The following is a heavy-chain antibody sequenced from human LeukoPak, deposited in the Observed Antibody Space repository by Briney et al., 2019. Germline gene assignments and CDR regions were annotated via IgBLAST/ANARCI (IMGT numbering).Heavy chain of an antibody. CDR1: RFTFSRYS. V-gene: IGHV3-33*06. Sequence: PGGSLRLSSAASRFTFSRYSMHSVRQGPGKGLERVSLIWHEGSKKNYADTVKGRFTISRDNSQSTLYLQMNSLRAEDRAMYYCAKKMATVTPGNGFDIWGQGTMVTVSS. CDR2: IWHEGSKK. D-gene: IGHD4-17*01. CDR3: AKKMATVTPGNGFDI. J-gene: IGHJ3*02.